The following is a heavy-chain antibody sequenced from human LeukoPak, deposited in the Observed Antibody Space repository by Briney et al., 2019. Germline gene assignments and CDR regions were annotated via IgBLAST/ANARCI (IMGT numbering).Heavy chain of an antibody. CDR3: AKEDYYDSSGKHYYYYYMDV. D-gene: IGHD3-22*01. V-gene: IGHV3-53*05. J-gene: IGHJ6*03. Sequence: GGSLRLSCAATGITVSRNYMNWVRQAPGKGLEWVSIIYSGGTTYYADSVKGRFTISRDNSKNPLYLQMNSLRAEDTAVYYCAKEDYYDSSGKHYYYYYMDVWGKGTTVTVSS. CDR1: GITVSRNY. CDR2: IYSGGTT.